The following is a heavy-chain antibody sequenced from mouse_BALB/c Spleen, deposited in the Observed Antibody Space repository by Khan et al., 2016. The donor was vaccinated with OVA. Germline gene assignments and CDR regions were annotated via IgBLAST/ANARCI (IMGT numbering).Heavy chain of an antibody. Sequence: QIQLVQSGPELKKPGETVKISCKASGYSFTNYGMNWVKQSPGKPLKWMGWIYTYTGEPTYADDFKGRFALSLETSASTAYLQINNLKNEDTATEFYASPRDCSYSLDHWGQGTSVTVSS. V-gene: IGHV9-3-1*01. J-gene: IGHJ4*01. CDR2: IYTYTGEP. CDR1: GYSFTNYG. CDR3: ASPRDCSYSLDH.